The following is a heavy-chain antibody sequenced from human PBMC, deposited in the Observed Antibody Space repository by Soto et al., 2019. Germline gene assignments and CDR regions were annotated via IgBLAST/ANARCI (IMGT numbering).Heavy chain of an antibody. V-gene: IGHV1-18*01. D-gene: IGHD5-12*01. CDR2: ISTYNDNT. Sequence: QVHLEQSGVEVKKPGASVKVTCKASGYTFHTFGISWVRQAPGQGLEWMGWISTYNDNTNYAQKFQGRVTMATDTSTSTASMELRSLRPADTAVYYCARLPSSGYHTHFCSGMDVWGQGTAVTVSS. J-gene: IGHJ6*02. CDR1: GYTFHTFG. CDR3: ARLPSSGYHTHFCSGMDV.